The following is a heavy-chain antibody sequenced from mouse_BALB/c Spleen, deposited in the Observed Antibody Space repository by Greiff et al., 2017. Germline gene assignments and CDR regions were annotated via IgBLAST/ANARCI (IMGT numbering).Heavy chain of an antibody. CDR1: GFTFSSYA. J-gene: IGHJ2*01. CDR2: ISSGGSYT. CDR3: ARLTGTGTHFDY. V-gene: IGHV5-9-3*01. Sequence: EVQGVESGGGLVKPGGSLKLSCAASGFTFSSYAMSWVRQTPEKRLEWVATISSGGSYTYYPDSVKGRFTISRDNAKNTLYLQMSSLRSEDTAMYYCARLTGTGTHFDYWGQGTTLTVSS. D-gene: IGHD4-1*01.